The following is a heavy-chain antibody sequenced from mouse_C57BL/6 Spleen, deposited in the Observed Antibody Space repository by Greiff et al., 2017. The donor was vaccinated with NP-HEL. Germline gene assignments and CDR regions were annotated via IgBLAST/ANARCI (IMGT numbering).Heavy chain of an antibody. Sequence: EVMLVESGEGLVKPGGSLKLSCAASGFTFSSYAMSWVRQTPEKRLEWVAYISRGGDYIYYADTVKGRFTISRDNARNTLYLQMSSLKSEDTAMYDCTRDAGYDGRAWFAYWGQGTLVTVSA. CDR3: TRDAGYDGRAWFAY. CDR2: ISRGGDYI. J-gene: IGHJ3*01. D-gene: IGHD2-2*01. V-gene: IGHV5-9-1*02. CDR1: GFTFSSYA.